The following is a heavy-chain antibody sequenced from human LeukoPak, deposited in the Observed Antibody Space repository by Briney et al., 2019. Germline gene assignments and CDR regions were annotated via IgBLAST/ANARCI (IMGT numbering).Heavy chain of an antibody. CDR2: ISGSGAST. CDR3: GKVDSIAWYLDS. V-gene: IGHV3-23*01. Sequence: PGGSLRLSCAASGFTFSTYGITWVRQAPGKGLEWVSGISGSGASTYYADSVEGRFTISRDNSKNTVYLQMNSLRVEDTAVHYCGKVDSIAWYLDSRGQGTLVTVSS. D-gene: IGHD6-19*01. J-gene: IGHJ4*02. CDR1: GFTFSTYG.